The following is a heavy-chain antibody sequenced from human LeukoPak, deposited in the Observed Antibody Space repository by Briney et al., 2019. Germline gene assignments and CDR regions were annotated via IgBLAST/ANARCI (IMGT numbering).Heavy chain of an antibody. CDR2: VRYSGTT. CDR3: ARHYYDSSGYYWGYYFDN. Sequence: PSETLSLTCTVSGGSMTSISDYWGWIRQPPGKGLEWIGSVRYSGTTYYNPSLKSRVTMSADTSKNQFSLRLSSVTAADTAVYYCARHYYDSSGYYWGYYFDNWGQGTLAAVSS. J-gene: IGHJ4*02. V-gene: IGHV4-39*01. D-gene: IGHD3-22*01. CDR1: GGSMTSISDY.